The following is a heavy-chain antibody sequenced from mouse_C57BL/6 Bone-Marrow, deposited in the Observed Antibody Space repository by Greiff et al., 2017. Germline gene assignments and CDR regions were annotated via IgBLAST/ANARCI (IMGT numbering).Heavy chain of an antibody. J-gene: IGHJ2*01. Sequence: QVQLQQPGAELVKPGASVKLSCKASGYTFTSYWMQWVKQRPGQGLEWIGEIDPSDSYTNYNQKFKGKATLTVEQSSSTAYMQLSSLSSEDSSVYYCSVITTVVATLDFDYWGQGTTLTVSS. V-gene: IGHV1-50*01. CDR2: IDPSDSYT. CDR3: SVITTVVATLDFDY. D-gene: IGHD1-1*01. CDR1: GYTFTSYW.